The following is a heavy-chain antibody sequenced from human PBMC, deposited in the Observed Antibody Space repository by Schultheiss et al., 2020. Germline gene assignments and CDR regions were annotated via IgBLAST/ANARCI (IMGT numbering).Heavy chain of an antibody. CDR1: GFSFSNCD. CDR2: VDAAGDP. Sequence: GGSLRLSCAASGFSFSNCDIHWVRQTTGKGLKWVSRVDAAGDPFYPGSVKGRVTVSREKAKNSLYLQMNSLRAEDTAVYYCARDLGDIVVVPAAMGDAFDIWGQGTTVTVSS. V-gene: IGHV3-13*05. J-gene: IGHJ3*02. CDR3: ARDLGDIVVVPAAMGDAFDI. D-gene: IGHD2-2*01.